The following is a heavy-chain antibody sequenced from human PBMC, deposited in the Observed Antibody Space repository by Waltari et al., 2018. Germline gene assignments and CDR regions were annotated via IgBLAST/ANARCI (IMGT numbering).Heavy chain of an antibody. V-gene: IGHV4-61*09. CDR1: GGSISSGSYY. CDR3: ARAREAGIRTSMEFDY. CDR2: LYTSWST. Sequence: QVQLQESGPGLVKPSQTLSLTCTVSGGSISSGSYYWSWIRQPAGKGLEWIGYLYTSWSTNYNPSLNMRGTISVDTSKNQFSLKLSSVTAADTAVYYCARAREAGIRTSMEFDYWGQGTLVTVSS. D-gene: IGHD5-18*01. J-gene: IGHJ4*02.